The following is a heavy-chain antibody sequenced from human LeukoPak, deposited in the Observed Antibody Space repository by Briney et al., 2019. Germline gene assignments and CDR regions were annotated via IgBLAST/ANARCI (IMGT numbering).Heavy chain of an antibody. V-gene: IGHV3-23*01. Sequence: GGSLRLSCAASGFTFSSYAMTWVRQAPGKGLEWVSAISGSGGNTNYADSVKGRFTISRDNSKNTLYLQMNSLRAEGTAIYYCTLSLTTVVTMWGQGTLVTVSS. CDR3: TLSLTTVVTM. D-gene: IGHD4-17*01. CDR1: GFTFSSYA. J-gene: IGHJ4*02. CDR2: ISGSGGNT.